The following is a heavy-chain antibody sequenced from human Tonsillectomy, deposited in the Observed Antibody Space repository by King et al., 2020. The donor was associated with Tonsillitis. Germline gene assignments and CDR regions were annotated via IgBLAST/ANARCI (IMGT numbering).Heavy chain of an antibody. Sequence: VKLVESGGGLVQPGRSLRLSCTASGFSLRDYAMSWFRQAPGKGLEWVGFIRSKAYGGTTEYAASVKGRFTISRDDSKSTAYLQMNSLKTEDTALYYCSRDQEGAVAGIGYYFDYWGQGTLVTVSS. CDR3: SRDQEGAVAGIGYYFDY. V-gene: IGHV3-49*03. J-gene: IGHJ4*02. CDR1: GFSLRDYA. CDR2: IRSKAYGGTT. D-gene: IGHD6-19*01.